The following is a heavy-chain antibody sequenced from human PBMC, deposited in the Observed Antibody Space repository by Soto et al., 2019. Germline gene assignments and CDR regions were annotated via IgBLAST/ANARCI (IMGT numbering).Heavy chain of an antibody. CDR2: IIPVFGTA. J-gene: IGHJ6*02. CDR1: GGTFSSSA. CDR3: ARERAERGKDV. Sequence: QVQLVQSGAEVKKPGSSVKVSCKASGGTFSSSAISWVRQAPGQVLEWMGAIIPVFGTAHYAQKFQGRVPITADKPTSTAYMELSRLRSEDTAVYYCARERAERGKDVWGQGTTVTVSS. V-gene: IGHV1-69*06.